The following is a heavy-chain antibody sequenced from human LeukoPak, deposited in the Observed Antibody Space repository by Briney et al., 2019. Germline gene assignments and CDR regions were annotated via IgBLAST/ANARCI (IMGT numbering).Heavy chain of an antibody. Sequence: GGSLRLSCTASGFTFSSYSMNWVRQAPGKGLEWVSSISTSSSYIYYADSVKGRFTISRDNSRNTLYLQMNSLRAEDTAVYYCVKDSASSGWSGGFDYWGQGTLVKVSS. CDR1: GFTFSSYS. CDR2: ISTSSSYI. CDR3: VKDSASSGWSGGFDY. J-gene: IGHJ4*02. V-gene: IGHV3-21*04. D-gene: IGHD6-19*01.